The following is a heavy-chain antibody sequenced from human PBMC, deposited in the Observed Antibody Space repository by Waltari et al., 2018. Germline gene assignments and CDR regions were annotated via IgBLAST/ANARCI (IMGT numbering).Heavy chain of an antibody. J-gene: IGHJ3*02. Sequence: QVQLVQSGAEVKKPGASVKVSCKASGYTFTGYYMHWVRQAPGQGLEWMGWINPNSGGTNYAQKFQGRVTMTRDTSISTAYMELSRLRSDDTAVYYCARVARPRLGYCSSTSCNSAFDIWGQGTMVTVSS. D-gene: IGHD2-2*01. CDR3: ARVARPRLGYCSSTSCNSAFDI. CDR2: INPNSGGT. CDR1: GYTFTGYY. V-gene: IGHV1-2*02.